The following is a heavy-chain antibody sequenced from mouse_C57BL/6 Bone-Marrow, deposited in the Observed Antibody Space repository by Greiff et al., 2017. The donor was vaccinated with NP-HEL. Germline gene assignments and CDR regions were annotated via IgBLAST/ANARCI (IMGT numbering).Heavy chain of an antibody. Sequence: EVQLVESGGDLVKPGGSLKLSCAASGFTFSSYGMSWVRQTPDKRLEWVATISSGGSYTYYPDSVKGRFTISRDNAKKTLYLQMSSLKSEDTAMYYCATSGSVKGWFAYWGQGTLVTVSA. CDR2: ISSGGSYT. D-gene: IGHD3-2*02. CDR1: GFTFSSYG. CDR3: ATSGSVKGWFAY. J-gene: IGHJ3*01. V-gene: IGHV5-6*01.